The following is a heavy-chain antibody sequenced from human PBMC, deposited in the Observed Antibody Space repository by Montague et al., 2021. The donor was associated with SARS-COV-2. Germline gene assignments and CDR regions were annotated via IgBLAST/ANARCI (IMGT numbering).Heavy chain of an antibody. CDR1: GFIFSSYA. V-gene: IGHV3-23*01. CDR2: ITCNGGGK. D-gene: IGHD4/OR15-4a*01. J-gene: IGHJ4*02. CDR3: AKAGITSDYGDSFDY. Sequence: SLRLSCAASGFIFSSYAFHWVRQAPGKGLEWLAAITCNGGGKFYADSVKGRFTISRDNSKNILYLRMNSLTPEDTAVYYCAKAGITSDYGDSFDYWGQGTLVTVSS.